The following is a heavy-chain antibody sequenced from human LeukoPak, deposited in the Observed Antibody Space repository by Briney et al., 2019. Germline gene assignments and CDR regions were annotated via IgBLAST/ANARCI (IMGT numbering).Heavy chain of an antibody. CDR3: ARGFPAGYSDTFDI. J-gene: IGHJ3*02. D-gene: IGHD6-13*01. V-gene: IGHV3-21*01. Sequence: GGSLRLSCAASGFTFSSYSMDWVRQTPGKGLEWVSSISSSSSYIYYADSVKGRFTISRDNAKNSLYLQMNSLRAEDTAVYYCARGFPAGYSDTFDIWGQGTMVTVSS. CDR2: ISSSSSYI. CDR1: GFTFSSYS.